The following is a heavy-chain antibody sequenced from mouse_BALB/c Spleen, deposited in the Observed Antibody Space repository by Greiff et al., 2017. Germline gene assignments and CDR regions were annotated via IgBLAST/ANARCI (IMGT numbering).Heavy chain of an antibody. CDR2: INPSTGYT. V-gene: IGHV1-7*01. D-gene: IGHD1-1*02. CDR1: GYTFTSYW. J-gene: IGHJ1*01. Sequence: QVQLQQSGAELAKPGASVKMSCKASGYTFTSYWMHWVKQRPGQGLEWIGYINPSTGYTEYNQKFKDKATLTADKSSSTAYMQLSSLTSEDSAVYYCARYYGKGWYFDVWGAGTTVTVSS. CDR3: ARYYGKGWYFDV.